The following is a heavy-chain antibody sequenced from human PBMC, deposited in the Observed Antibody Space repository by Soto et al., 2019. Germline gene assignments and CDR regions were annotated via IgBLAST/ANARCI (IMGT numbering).Heavy chain of an antibody. CDR3: ARTDRDFYGLDV. V-gene: IGHV3-13*05. CDR1: GFTFRNYD. J-gene: IGHJ6*02. Sequence: EVQLVESGGGLVQPGGSLRLSCEASGFTFRNYDMHWVRHGTGKGLEWVSGISAAGDPDYADSVEGRFTISRENAQNSFFLQMNSLRVGATAVYYCARTDRDFYGLDVWGQGNTVIVSS. CDR2: ISAAGDP.